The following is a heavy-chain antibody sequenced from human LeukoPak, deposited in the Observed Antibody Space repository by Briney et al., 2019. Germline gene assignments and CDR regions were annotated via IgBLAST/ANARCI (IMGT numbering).Heavy chain of an antibody. CDR1: GGSFSGYY. Sequence: PSETLSLTCAVYGGSFSGYYWSWIRQPPGKGLEWIGYIYYSGSTNYNPSLKSRVTISVDTSKNQFSLKLSSVTAADTAVYYCAGGSSWYYFDYWGQGTLVTVSS. D-gene: IGHD6-13*01. J-gene: IGHJ4*02. CDR3: AGGSSWYYFDY. CDR2: IYYSGST. V-gene: IGHV4-59*01.